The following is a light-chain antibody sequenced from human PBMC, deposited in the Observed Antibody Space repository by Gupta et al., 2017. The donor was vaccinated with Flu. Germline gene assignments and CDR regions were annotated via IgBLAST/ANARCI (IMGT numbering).Light chain of an antibody. J-gene: IGLJ3*02. CDR2: DDG. Sequence: GQTAKVTGGANIIGTKSVHWYQQKAGQAPVVVVYDDGDRPSGIPERFSGSKSGTTATLSISRVEAGDEADYYCQVWDSGSDQPVFGGGTKVTVL. CDR1: IIGTKS. V-gene: IGLV3-21*02. CDR3: QVWDSGSDQPV.